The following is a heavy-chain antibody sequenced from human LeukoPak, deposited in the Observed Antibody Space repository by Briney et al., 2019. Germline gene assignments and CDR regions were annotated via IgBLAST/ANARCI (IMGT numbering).Heavy chain of an antibody. CDR3: TRRYCSSINCPRHFDF. CDR1: GFTFDDYV. D-gene: IGHD2-2*01. CDR2: IRSKAYGWTA. V-gene: IGHV3-49*04. J-gene: IGHJ4*02. Sequence: PGRSLRLSCTTSGFTFDDYVMSWVRQAPGKGLEWVGFIRSKAYGWTAEYAASVEGRFTISRDDSKNIAYLQMNSRKTEDTAVYYCTRRYCSSINCPRHFDFWGQGTLVTVSS.